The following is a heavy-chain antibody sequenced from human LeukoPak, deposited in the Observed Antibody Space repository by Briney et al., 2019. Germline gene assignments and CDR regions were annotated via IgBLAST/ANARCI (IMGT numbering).Heavy chain of an antibody. CDR1: GFTVSSNY. CDR2: IYSGGST. CDR3: ARIEAVADAFDI. Sequence: GGSLRLSCAASGFTVSSNYMTWVRQAPGKGLEWVSLIYSGGSTSYADSVRGRFTISRDNSKNTLYLQMNSLRAEDTAVYYCARIEAVADAFDIWGQGTLVTVSS. J-gene: IGHJ3*02. D-gene: IGHD2-15*01. V-gene: IGHV3-66*01.